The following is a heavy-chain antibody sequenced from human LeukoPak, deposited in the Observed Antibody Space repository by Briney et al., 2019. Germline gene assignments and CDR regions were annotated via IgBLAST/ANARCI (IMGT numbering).Heavy chain of an antibody. J-gene: IGHJ4*02. D-gene: IGHD3-10*01. CDR3: ALTPDYYGSGSFDY. V-gene: IGHV3-7*01. Sequence: GGSLRLSCAASGFTFSRYWMSWVRQAPGKGLEWVADIKEDGSEKYYVDSVKGRFTISRDNAKNSLFLQMVSLRAEDTAVYYCALTPDYYGSGSFDYWGQGTLVTVSS. CDR2: IKEDGSEK. CDR1: GFTFSRYW.